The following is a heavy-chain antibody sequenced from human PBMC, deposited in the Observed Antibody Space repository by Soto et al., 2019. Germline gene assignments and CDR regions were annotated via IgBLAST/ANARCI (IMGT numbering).Heavy chain of an antibody. CDR3: ARESGSSRGDYYYGMDV. CDR2: INHSGST. J-gene: IGHJ6*02. CDR1: GGSFSGYY. Sequence: PSETLSLTCAVYGGSFSGYYWSWIRQPPWKGLEWIGEINHSGSTNYNPSLKSRVTISVDTSKNQFSLKLSSVTAADTAVYYCARESGSSRGDYYYGMDVWGQGTTVTVSS. V-gene: IGHV4-34*01. D-gene: IGHD6-13*01.